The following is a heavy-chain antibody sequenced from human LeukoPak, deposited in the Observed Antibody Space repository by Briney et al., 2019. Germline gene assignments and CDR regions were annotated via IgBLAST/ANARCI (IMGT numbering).Heavy chain of an antibody. D-gene: IGHD3-22*01. CDR2: ISWNSDSI. Sequence: PGRSLRLSCAASGFTFDDYAMRWVRQAPGKGLEWVSGISWNSDSIDYADSVKGRFTISRNNAKNSLYLQMNSLRAEDTALYYCGKDISADYYDSSGYQDYWGQGTLVTVSS. CDR1: GFTFDDYA. J-gene: IGHJ4*02. V-gene: IGHV3-9*01. CDR3: GKDISADYYDSSGYQDY.